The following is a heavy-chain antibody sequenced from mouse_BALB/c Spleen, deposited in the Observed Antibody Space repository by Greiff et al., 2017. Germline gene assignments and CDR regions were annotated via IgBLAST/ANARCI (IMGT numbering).Heavy chain of an antibody. CDR2: INPSSGYT. Sequence: VQLQQSGAELARPGASVKMSCKASGYTFTSYTTHWVKQRPGQGLEWIGYINPSSGYTNYNQKFKDKATLTADKSSSTAYMQLSSLTSEDSAVYYCARSLDYWGQGTSVTVSS. V-gene: IGHV1-4*01. CDR1: GYTFTSYT. J-gene: IGHJ4*01. CDR3: ARSLDY.